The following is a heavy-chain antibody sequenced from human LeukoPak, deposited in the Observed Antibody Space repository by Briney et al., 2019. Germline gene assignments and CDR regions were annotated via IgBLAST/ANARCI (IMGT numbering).Heavy chain of an antibody. D-gene: IGHD3-10*01. CDR1: GFTFSSYS. CDR2: ISSSSTYI. J-gene: IGHJ4*02. Sequence: GGSLRLSCAASGFTFSSYSMNWGRQAPGKGLEWVSSISSSSTYIYYVDSVKGRFTISRDNAKNSLYLQMNSLRAEDTAVYYCANHPGQYGSGSYHTRWGQGTLVTVSS. CDR3: ANHPGQYGSGSYHTR. V-gene: IGHV3-21*04.